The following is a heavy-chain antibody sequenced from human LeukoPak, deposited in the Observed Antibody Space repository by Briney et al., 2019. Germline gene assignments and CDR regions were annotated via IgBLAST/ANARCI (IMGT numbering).Heavy chain of an antibody. CDR2: IYYSGST. Sequence: PSETLSLTCTVSGGSISSGDYYWSWIRQSPGKGLEWIGYIYYSGSTYYNPSLKSRVTISVDTSKNQFSLKLSSVTAADTAVYYCARDRFFGGYEPYGMDVWGQGTTVTVSS. D-gene: IGHD5-12*01. V-gene: IGHV4-30-4*01. J-gene: IGHJ6*02. CDR1: GGSISSGDYY. CDR3: ARDRFFGGYEPYGMDV.